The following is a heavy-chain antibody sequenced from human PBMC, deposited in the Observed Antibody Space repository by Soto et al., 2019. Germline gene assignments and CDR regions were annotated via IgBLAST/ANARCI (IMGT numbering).Heavy chain of an antibody. V-gene: IGHV4-34*01. CDR3: ARGRGITMVRGFRWFDP. CDR1: GGSFSGYY. Sequence: SETLSLTCAVYGGSFSGYYWSWIRQPPGKGLEWIGEINHSGSTNYNPSLKSRVTISVDTSKNQFSLKLSSVTAADTAVYYCARGRGITMVRGFRWFDPWGQGTLVTVSS. CDR2: INHSGST. J-gene: IGHJ5*02. D-gene: IGHD3-10*01.